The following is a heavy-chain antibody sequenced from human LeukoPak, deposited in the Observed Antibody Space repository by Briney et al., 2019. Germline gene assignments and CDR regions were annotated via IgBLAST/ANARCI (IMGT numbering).Heavy chain of an antibody. Sequence: SVKVSCTASXGXXXSYAISXVXXAXXXXXXXXXGIIPIFGTANYAQKFQGRVTITADESTSTAYMELSSLRSEDTAVYYXARVGSMVRVDAFDIWGQGTMVTVSS. CDR3: ARVGSMVRVDAFDI. V-gene: IGHV1-69*13. D-gene: IGHD3-10*01. CDR2: IIPIFGTA. CDR1: XGXXXSYA. J-gene: IGHJ3*02.